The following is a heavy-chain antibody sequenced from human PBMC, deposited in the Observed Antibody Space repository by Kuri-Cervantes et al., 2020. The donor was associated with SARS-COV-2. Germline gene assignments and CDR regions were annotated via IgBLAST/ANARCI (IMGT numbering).Heavy chain of an antibody. Sequence: LSLTCAVSGGSIRSSSYYWSWIRQPAGKGLEWIGRIYTSGSTNYNLSLKSRVTMSVDTSKNQFSLKLSSVTAADTAVYYCARDWGIAARPDWFDPWGQGTLVTVSS. J-gene: IGHJ5*02. CDR1: GGSIRSSSYY. CDR3: ARDWGIAARPDWFDP. CDR2: IYTSGST. V-gene: IGHV4-61*02. D-gene: IGHD6-6*01.